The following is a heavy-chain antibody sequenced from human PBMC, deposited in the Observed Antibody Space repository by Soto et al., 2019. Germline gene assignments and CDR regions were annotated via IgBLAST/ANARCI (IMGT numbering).Heavy chain of an antibody. D-gene: IGHD3-3*01. Sequence: SQTLSLTCVISGDSVSSNSAAWNWIRQSPSRSLEWLGRTYYRSKWYNDYAVSVKSRITINPDTSKNQFSLQLNSVTPEDTAVYYCARSRITIFGVVRYYFDYWGQGTLVPVSS. CDR1: GDSVSSNSAA. J-gene: IGHJ4*02. CDR3: ARSRITIFGVVRYYFDY. CDR2: TYYRSKWYN. V-gene: IGHV6-1*01.